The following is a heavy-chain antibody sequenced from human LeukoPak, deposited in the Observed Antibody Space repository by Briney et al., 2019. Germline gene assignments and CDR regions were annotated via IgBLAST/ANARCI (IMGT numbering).Heavy chain of an antibody. CDR3: ARGVDYDILTGYSDAFDI. CDR1: GGSISSSSYS. Sequence: SETLSLTCTVSGGSISSSSYSWGWIRQPPGKGLEWIGSIYYSGSTNYNPSLKSRVTISVDTSKNQFSLKLSSVTAADTAVYYCARGVDYDILTGYSDAFDIWGQGTMVTVSS. D-gene: IGHD3-9*01. V-gene: IGHV4-39*07. CDR2: IYYSGST. J-gene: IGHJ3*02.